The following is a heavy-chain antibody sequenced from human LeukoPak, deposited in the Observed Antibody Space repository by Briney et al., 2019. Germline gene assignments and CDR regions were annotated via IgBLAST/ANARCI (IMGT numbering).Heavy chain of an antibody. Sequence: GGSLRLSCAASGFTFSSYGMHWVRQAPGKGLEWVSAISGSGGSTYYADSVKGRFTISRDNSKNTLYLQMNSLRAEDTAVYYCAKSAYSSNYNWFDPWGQGTLVTVSS. CDR2: ISGSGGST. CDR1: GFTFSSYG. J-gene: IGHJ5*02. CDR3: AKSAYSSNYNWFDP. D-gene: IGHD6-13*01. V-gene: IGHV3-23*01.